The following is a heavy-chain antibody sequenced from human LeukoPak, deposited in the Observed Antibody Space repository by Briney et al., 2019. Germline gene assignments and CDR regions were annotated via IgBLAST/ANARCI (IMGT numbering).Heavy chain of an antibody. J-gene: IGHJ5*02. D-gene: IGHD6-13*01. CDR2: IYYSGST. CDR1: GGSISSYY. CDR3: ARGAAAGTGPRIYNWFDP. Sequence: SETLSLTCTVSGGSISSYYWSWIRQPPGKGLEWIGYIYYSGSTYYNPSLKSRVTISVDTSKNQFSLKLSSVTAADTAVYYCARGAAAGTGPRIYNWFDPWGQGTLVTVSS. V-gene: IGHV4-59*01.